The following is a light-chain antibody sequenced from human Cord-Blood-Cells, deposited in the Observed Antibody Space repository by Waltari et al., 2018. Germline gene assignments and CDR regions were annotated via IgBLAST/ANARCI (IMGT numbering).Light chain of an antibody. J-gene: IGKJ5*01. V-gene: IGKV4-1*01. Sequence: DIVMTQSPDSLAVSLGERATINCKSSQSVLYSSNNKNYLAWYQQKPGKPPKLLIYWAATRESGVPDRFRGSGSGTYFTLTISSLQAEDVAVYYCQQYYSTPITFGQGTRLEIK. CDR2: WAA. CDR1: QSVLYSSNNKNY. CDR3: QQYYSTPIT.